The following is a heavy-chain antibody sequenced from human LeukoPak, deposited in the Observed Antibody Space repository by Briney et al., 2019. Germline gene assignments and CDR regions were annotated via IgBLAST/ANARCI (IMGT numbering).Heavy chain of an antibody. D-gene: IGHD4-17*01. Sequence: GASVKVSCKASGYTFTGYYMHWVRQAPGQGLEWMGWINPNSGGTNYAQKFQGRVTMTRDTSISTAYMELSRLRSDDTAVYYCARGLDYGDYASDYWGQGTLVTVSS. J-gene: IGHJ4*02. CDR2: INPNSGGT. CDR3: ARGLDYGDYASDY. CDR1: GYTFTGYY. V-gene: IGHV1-2*02.